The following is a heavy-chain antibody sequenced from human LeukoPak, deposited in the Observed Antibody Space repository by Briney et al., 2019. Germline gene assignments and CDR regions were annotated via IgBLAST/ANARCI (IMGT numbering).Heavy chain of an antibody. CDR3: ARCRGSGTYFKNPLAY. Sequence: GGSLRLSCAASGFTFSSYGMTWVRQAPGKGLEWVSAITGSGSSTDYADSVKGRFSISRDNPKNTLYLHLNSLRAEDTAIYYCARCRGSGTYFKNPLAYWGQGTPVNVS. V-gene: IGHV3-23*01. D-gene: IGHD3-10*01. J-gene: IGHJ4*02. CDR2: ITGSGSST. CDR1: GFTFSSYG.